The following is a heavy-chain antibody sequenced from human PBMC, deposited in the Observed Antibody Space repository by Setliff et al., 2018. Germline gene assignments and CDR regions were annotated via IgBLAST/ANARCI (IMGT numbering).Heavy chain of an antibody. D-gene: IGHD5-18*01. V-gene: IGHV4-39*07. CDR2: IYYSGRT. Sequence: PSETLSLTCTVSGGSISSSSYYWGWIRQPPGKGLECIGRIYYSGRTYYNPSLKSRVTISVDTSKNHFSLKLSSVTAAGTAVYYCASVEERYTHGPTGWGQGTLVTVSS. J-gene: IGHJ4*02. CDR3: ASVEERYTHGPTG. CDR1: GGSISSSSYY.